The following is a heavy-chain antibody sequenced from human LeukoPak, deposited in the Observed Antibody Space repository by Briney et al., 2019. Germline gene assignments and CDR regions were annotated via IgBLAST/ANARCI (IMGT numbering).Heavy chain of an antibody. Sequence: TGGSLRLSCAASGFTFSSYGMHWVRQAPGKGLEWVAFIRYDGSNKYYADSVKGRFTISRDNSKNTLYLQMNSLRAEDTAVYYCAKSHGYSYGFDYWGQGTLVTVSS. CDR1: GFTFSSYG. J-gene: IGHJ4*02. D-gene: IGHD5-18*01. CDR2: IRYDGSNK. V-gene: IGHV3-30*02. CDR3: AKSHGYSYGFDY.